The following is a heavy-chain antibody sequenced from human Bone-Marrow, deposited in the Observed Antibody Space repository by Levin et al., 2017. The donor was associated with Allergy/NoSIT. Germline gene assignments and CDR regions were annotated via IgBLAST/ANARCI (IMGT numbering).Heavy chain of an antibody. CDR2: VSHRGNA. CDR3: AREKQYQLPLYYYYYYIDV. V-gene: IGHV4-4*02. CDR1: GDSMTSNDW. D-gene: IGHD2-2*01. J-gene: IGHJ6*03. Sequence: PSETLFLTCAVSGDSMTSNDWWTWVRQPPGKGLEWIGEVSHRGNANYNPSLKNRVTISVDKSKNQFSLRVTSVTAADTAVYYCAREKQYQLPLYYYYYYIDVWGKGTTVTVSS.